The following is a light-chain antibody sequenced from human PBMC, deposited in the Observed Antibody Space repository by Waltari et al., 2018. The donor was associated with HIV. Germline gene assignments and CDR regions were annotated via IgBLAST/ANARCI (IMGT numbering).Light chain of an antibody. CDR2: GGT. V-gene: IGKV1-39*01. CDR3: QQTYATPRT. Sequence: DIQITQSPSSLPAFVGDRVTITCRASQNISNSLNWYQQKPGKAPEVLIYGGTKLQSGVPSRFSGSGSGREFTLTISSLQRGDFVTYSCQQTYATPRTFGLGTRLEI. CDR1: QNISNS. J-gene: IGKJ5*01.